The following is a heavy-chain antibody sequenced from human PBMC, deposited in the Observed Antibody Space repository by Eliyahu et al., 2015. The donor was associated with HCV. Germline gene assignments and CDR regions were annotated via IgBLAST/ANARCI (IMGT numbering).Heavy chain of an antibody. D-gene: IGHD6-19*01. CDR1: GGSIXXXX. J-gene: IGHJ5*02. CDR3: ASGGGGIAVTGTGGWFDP. V-gene: IGHV4-59*01. CDR2: IHYSGST. Sequence: QVQLQESGPGLVKPSETLSLTXTVSGGSIXXXXWSWIRQPPGKGLEWXGYIHYSGSTNYNPSLKSRVTMXXDTSKNQFXLNLTSVTAADTAMYYCASGGGGIAVTGTGGWFDPWGQGTLVTVSS.